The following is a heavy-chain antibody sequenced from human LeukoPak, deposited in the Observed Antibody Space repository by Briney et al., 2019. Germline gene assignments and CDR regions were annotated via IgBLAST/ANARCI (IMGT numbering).Heavy chain of an antibody. CDR3: ARGLVNPYKGGLEVFDY. Sequence: GGSLRLSCAASGFTFSFYSMNWVRQAPGKGLEWVSYISTSSSTIYYAEFVKGRFTMSRDNAKNSLYLQMNSLRAEDTAVYYCARGLVNPYKGGLEVFDYWGQGTLVTVSS. CDR1: GFTFSFYS. CDR2: ISTSSSTI. J-gene: IGHJ4*02. V-gene: IGHV3-48*04. D-gene: IGHD6-19*01.